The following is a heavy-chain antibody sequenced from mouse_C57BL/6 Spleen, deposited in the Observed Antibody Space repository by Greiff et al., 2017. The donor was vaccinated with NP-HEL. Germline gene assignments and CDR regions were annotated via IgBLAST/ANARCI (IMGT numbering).Heavy chain of an antibody. D-gene: IGHD3-2*02. CDR3: AKGSSGYPFAY. CDR1: GYTFTSYW. J-gene: IGHJ3*01. Sequence: VQLQQPGAEFVKPGASVKMSCTASGYTFTSYWITWVKQRPGQGLEWIGAIYPGSGSTNYNEKFKSQDTLSVDTSTSTAYMQLSSLTSEDSAVYYCAKGSSGYPFAYWGQGTLVTVSA. V-gene: IGHV1-55*01. CDR2: IYPGSGST.